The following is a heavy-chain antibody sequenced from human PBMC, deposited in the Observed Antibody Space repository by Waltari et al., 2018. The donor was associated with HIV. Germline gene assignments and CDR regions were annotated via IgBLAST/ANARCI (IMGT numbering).Heavy chain of an antibody. CDR2: IKQDGSEK. Sequence: EVQLVESGGGLVQPGGSLRLSCAASGFTFSSYWLSGVSQAPGKGLEGVANIKQDGSEKNYVDSVKGRFTISRDNAKNSLYLQMNSLRVEDTAVYYCARPIGRGQDYWGQGTLVTVSS. CDR1: GFTFSSYW. CDR3: ARPIGRGQDY. V-gene: IGHV3-7*01. J-gene: IGHJ4*02.